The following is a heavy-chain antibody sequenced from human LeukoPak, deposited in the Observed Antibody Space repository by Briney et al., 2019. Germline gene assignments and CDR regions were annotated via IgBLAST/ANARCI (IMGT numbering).Heavy chain of an antibody. CDR3: ARGSPVVGLNY. CDR1: GGSFSGYY. J-gene: IGHJ4*02. D-gene: IGHD2-15*01. CDR2: IKHSGST. V-gene: IGHV4-34*01. Sequence: SETLSLTCAVCGGSFSGYYWSWIRQPPGKGLEWIGEIKHSGSTNYNPSLKSRVTMSVDTSKNQFSLKLSSVTAADTAVYYCARGSPVVGLNYWGQGTLVTVSS.